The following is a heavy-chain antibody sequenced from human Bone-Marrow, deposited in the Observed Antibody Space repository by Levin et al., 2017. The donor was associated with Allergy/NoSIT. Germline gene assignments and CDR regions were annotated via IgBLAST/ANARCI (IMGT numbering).Heavy chain of an antibody. Sequence: GGSLRLSCAASGFPFSSHEMTWVRQAPGKGLEWVAYITSGRTSVYYADSVKGRFTISRDNAKSSVYLQMDSLRAEDTAVYYCARDTYYGSGSYFVWGQGTLVTVSS. D-gene: IGHD3-10*01. CDR1: GFPFSSHE. J-gene: IGHJ1*01. CDR2: ITSGRTSV. CDR3: ARDTYYGSGSYFV. V-gene: IGHV3-48*03.